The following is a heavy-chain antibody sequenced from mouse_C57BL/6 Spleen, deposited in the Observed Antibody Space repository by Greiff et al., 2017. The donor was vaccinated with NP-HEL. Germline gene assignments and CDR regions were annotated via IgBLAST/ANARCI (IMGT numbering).Heavy chain of an antibody. J-gene: IGHJ1*03. CDR3: AKGFYGSRSWYFDV. V-gene: IGHV5-17*01. CDR1: GFTFSDYG. Sequence: DVMLVESGGGLVKPGGSLKLSCAASGFTFSDYGMHWVRQAPEKGLEWVAYISSGSSTIYYADTVKGRFTISRDNAKNTLFLQMTSLRSEDTAMYYCAKGFYGSRSWYFDVWGTGTTVTVSS. D-gene: IGHD1-1*01. CDR2: ISSGSSTI.